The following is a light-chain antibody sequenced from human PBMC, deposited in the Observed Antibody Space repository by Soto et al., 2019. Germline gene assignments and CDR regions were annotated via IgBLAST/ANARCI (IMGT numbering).Light chain of an antibody. CDR3: QQYGSSPGT. J-gene: IGKJ2*01. CDR1: QDVKNNY. Sequence: IVLTQSPGTLSLSPGERATLSCRASQDVKNNYLAWYQQKPGQAPRLLIRGASSRAAGLPDRFSGSGSGTAFTLTISRLEPEDFAVYYCQQYGSSPGTFGQGTKLEI. CDR2: GAS. V-gene: IGKV3-20*01.